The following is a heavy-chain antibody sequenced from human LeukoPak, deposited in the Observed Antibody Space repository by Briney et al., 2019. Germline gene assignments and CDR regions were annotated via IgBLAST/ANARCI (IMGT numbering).Heavy chain of an antibody. J-gene: IGHJ6*03. Sequence: SETLSLTCTVSGGSISSSSYYWGWIRQPPGKGLEWIGSIYYSGSTYYNPSLKSRVTISVDTSKNQFSLKLSSVTAADTAVYYCARHRDRSSGWYESRYYYMDVWGKGTTVTVSS. CDR1: GGSISSSSYY. V-gene: IGHV4-39*01. CDR2: IYYSGST. D-gene: IGHD6-19*01. CDR3: ARHRDRSSGWYESRYYYMDV.